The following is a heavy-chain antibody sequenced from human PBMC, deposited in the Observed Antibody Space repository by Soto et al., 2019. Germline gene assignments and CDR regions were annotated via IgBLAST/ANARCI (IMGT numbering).Heavy chain of an antibody. V-gene: IGHV4-59*01. CDR3: ARGKLGLDC. CDR2: IYYNGHT. CDR1: GASFSNTY. D-gene: IGHD6-6*01. Sequence: QVHLQESGPGLVKPSETLSLTCTVSGASFSNTYWRWIRQPPGKGLEWVGNIYYNGHTNYNPSLMGRVTISVDTSKNQFSLNLRAVTAAYTAVYYCARGKLGLDCWGQGTLVTVSS. J-gene: IGHJ4*02.